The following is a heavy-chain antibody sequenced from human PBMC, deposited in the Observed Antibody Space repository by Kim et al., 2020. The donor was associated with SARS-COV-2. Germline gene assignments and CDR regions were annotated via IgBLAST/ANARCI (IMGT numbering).Heavy chain of an antibody. Sequence: RVTISVDTSKNQFSLKLSSVTAADTAVYYCARIVDRRRNLYYYYYYGMDVWGQGTTVTVSS. D-gene: IGHD3-16*02. V-gene: IGHV4-34*01. J-gene: IGHJ6*02. CDR3: ARIVDRRRNLYYYYYYGMDV.